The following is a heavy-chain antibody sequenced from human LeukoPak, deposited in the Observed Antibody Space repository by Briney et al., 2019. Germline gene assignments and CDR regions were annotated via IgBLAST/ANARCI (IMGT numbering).Heavy chain of an antibody. V-gene: IGHV4-59*01. Sequence: PSETLSLTCTVSGGSISSYYWSWIRQPPGKGLEWIGYIHYSGNTNYNPSLKSRVTISVDTSKNQFSLKLRSVTAADTAVYYCARGSSGFYHRYFDYWGQGTLVTVSS. CDR2: IHYSGNT. D-gene: IGHD3-22*01. CDR1: GGSISSYY. J-gene: IGHJ4*02. CDR3: ARGSSGFYHRYFDY.